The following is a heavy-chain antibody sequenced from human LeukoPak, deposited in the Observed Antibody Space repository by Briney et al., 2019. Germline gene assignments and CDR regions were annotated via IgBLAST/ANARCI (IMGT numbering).Heavy chain of an antibody. J-gene: IGHJ4*02. CDR3: AKVGSGWYGVDY. Sequence: GGSLRLSCVASKIIFSGYGIHWVRQAPGKGLEWVAFIRYDGTNKYYTDSVKGRLTISRDNSKNTLYLQINSLRDDDTAVYYCAKVGSGWYGVDYWGQGTLVTVSS. CDR2: IRYDGTNK. D-gene: IGHD6-19*01. V-gene: IGHV3-30*02. CDR1: KIIFSGYG.